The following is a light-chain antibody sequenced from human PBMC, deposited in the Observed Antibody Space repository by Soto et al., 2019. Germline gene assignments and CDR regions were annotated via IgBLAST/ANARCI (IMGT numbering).Light chain of an antibody. CDR2: DAS. Sequence: EIVMTQSPGTLSVSPXERATLSCRASQSVITNLAWFQQKPGQAPRLLIYDASNRATGIPARFSGSGSGTDFILTISSLEPEDSAVYYCQQRSNGLTFGGGTKVDIK. CDR1: QSVITN. V-gene: IGKV3-11*01. CDR3: QQRSNGLT. J-gene: IGKJ4*01.